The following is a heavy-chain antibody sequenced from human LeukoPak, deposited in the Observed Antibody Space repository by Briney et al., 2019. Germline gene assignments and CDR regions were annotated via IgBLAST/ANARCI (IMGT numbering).Heavy chain of an antibody. CDR1: GGTFSSYA. D-gene: IGHD5-24*01. CDR2: IIPIFGTA. V-gene: IGHV1-69*13. J-gene: IGHJ6*02. CDR3: ARVALGRRWLQTSYYYGMDV. Sequence: SVKVSCKASGGTFSSYAISWVRQAPGQGLEWMGGIIPIFGTANYARKFQGRVTITADESTSTAYMELSSLRSEDTAVYYCARVALGRRWLQTSYYYGMDVWGQGTTVTVSS.